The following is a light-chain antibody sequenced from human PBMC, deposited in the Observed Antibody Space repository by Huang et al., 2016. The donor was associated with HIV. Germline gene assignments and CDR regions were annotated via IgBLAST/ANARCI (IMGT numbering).Light chain of an antibody. J-gene: IGKJ1*01. CDR3: QQYYSSPQT. CDR1: QSVFSSSTNKNY. V-gene: IGKV4-1*01. Sequence: DIVMTQSPDSLAVSLGGRATLNCKSSQSVFSSSTNKNYLAWFQQKPGQPPKLLIFWASTREAGVPDRFSGSGSGTHFTLTSSNLEAEDAAVYYCQQYYSSPQTFGQGTRVEVK. CDR2: WAS.